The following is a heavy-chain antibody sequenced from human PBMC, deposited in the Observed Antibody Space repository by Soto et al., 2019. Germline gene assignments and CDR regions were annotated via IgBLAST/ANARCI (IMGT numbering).Heavy chain of an antibody. D-gene: IGHD3-10*01. V-gene: IGHV6-1*01. CDR3: ARSYDGRDGYTSAFDI. Sequence: PSQTLSLTCAISGDSVSSNSAAWNWIRQSPSGGLEWLGRTYYRSKWYADYALSVRSRITIIPDTSKNQFSLHLNSVTPEDTAVYYCARSYDGRDGYTSAFDIWGQGTTVTVSS. CDR2: TYYRSKWYA. J-gene: IGHJ3*02. CDR1: GDSVSSNSAA.